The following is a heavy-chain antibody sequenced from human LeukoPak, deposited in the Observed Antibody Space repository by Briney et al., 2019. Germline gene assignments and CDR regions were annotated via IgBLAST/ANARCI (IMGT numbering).Heavy chain of an antibody. CDR1: GGTFSSYA. V-gene: IGHV1-69*13. J-gene: IGHJ4*02. Sequence: SVKVSCKASGGTFSSYAISWVRQAPGQGLEWMGRILPIFGTAIYAQKFQGRVAITPDESTSTAYMELSSLRSEDTAVYYCASEGGVAAAALDYWGQGTLVTVSS. CDR2: ILPIFGTA. D-gene: IGHD6-13*01. CDR3: ASEGGVAAAALDY.